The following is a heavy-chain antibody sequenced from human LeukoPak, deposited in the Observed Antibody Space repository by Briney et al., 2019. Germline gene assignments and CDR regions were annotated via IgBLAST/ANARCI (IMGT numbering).Heavy chain of an antibody. CDR2: ISGSGGST. J-gene: IGHJ4*02. Sequence: GGSLRLSCAASGFTFSSYAISWVRQAPGKGLEWVSAISGSGGSTYYTDSVKGRFTISRDNSKNTLYLQVNSLRAEDTAVYYCAKGTGRNSSIAASGTWGQGTLVTVSS. V-gene: IGHV3-23*01. CDR3: AKGTGRNSSIAASGT. D-gene: IGHD6-13*01. CDR1: GFTFSSYA.